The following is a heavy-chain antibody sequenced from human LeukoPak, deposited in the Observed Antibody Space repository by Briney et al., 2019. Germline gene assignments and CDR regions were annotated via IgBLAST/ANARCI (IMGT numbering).Heavy chain of an antibody. J-gene: IGHJ4*02. V-gene: IGHV3-21*01. Sequence: KPGGSLRLSCAASGFTLSSYSVNWVRQAPGKGLEWVSSISSSSSYIYYADSVKGRFTISRDNAKNSLYLQMNNLRAEDTAVYYCATRLDGYKSYWGQGTLVTVSS. CDR2: ISSSSSYI. CDR1: GFTLSSYS. CDR3: ATRLDGYKSY. D-gene: IGHD5-24*01.